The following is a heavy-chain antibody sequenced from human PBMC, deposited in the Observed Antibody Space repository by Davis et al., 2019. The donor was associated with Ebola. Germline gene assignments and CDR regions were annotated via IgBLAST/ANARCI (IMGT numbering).Heavy chain of an antibody. J-gene: IGHJ6*02. Sequence: GESLKISCTDSVITFSSYAMTWVRQAPGKGLEWVSAISGSGGSTYYADSVKGRFTISRDNSKNTLYLQMSSLRAEDTAVYYCVKGGIPAAVPYGMDVWGQGTTVTVSS. V-gene: IGHV3-23*01. CDR3: VKGGIPAAVPYGMDV. D-gene: IGHD6-13*01. CDR1: VITFSSYA. CDR2: ISGSGGST.